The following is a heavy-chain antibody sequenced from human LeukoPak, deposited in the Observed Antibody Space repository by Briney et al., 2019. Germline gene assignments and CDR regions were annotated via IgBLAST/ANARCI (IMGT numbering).Heavy chain of an antibody. CDR3: AKYSSLPPYYYYGMDV. J-gene: IGHJ6*02. V-gene: IGHV3-30*18. CDR1: GFTFSSYG. CDR2: ISYDGSNK. D-gene: IGHD2-15*01. Sequence: GRSLRLSCAASGFTFSSYGMHWVRQAPGKGLEGVAVISYDGSNKYYADSVKGRFTISRDNSKNTLYLQMNSLRAEDTAVYYCAKYSSLPPYYYYGMDVWGQGTTVTVSS.